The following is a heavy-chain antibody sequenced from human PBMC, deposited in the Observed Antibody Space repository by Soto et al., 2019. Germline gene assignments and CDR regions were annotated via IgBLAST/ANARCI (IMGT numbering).Heavy chain of an antibody. D-gene: IGHD3-16*01. CDR3: ARFGTPMLKAFFDY. Sequence: EVQLVESGGGLVQPGGSLRLSCAASGFDISGYSMNWVRQAPGEGLVWISYMRRVGSTIYYADSVEGRFTISRDNAKNSLYLQMNSLRDEDTAVYYCARFGTPMLKAFFDYWGQGTLVTVSS. CDR2: MRRVGSTI. CDR1: GFDISGYS. V-gene: IGHV3-48*02. J-gene: IGHJ4*02.